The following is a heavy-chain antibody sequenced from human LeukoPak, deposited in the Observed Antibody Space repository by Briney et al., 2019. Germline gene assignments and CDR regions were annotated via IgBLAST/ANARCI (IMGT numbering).Heavy chain of an antibody. D-gene: IGHD3-22*01. CDR3: ARDSSRAWYYYDSSGSTFDP. J-gene: IGHJ5*02. V-gene: IGHV3-7*01. Sequence: GGSLRLSCAASGFTFSSYWMSWVRQAPGKGLEWVAHIKQDGSEKYYVDSVKGRFTISRDNAKNSLYLQMNSLRAEDTAVYYCARDSSRAWYYYDSSGSTFDPWGQGTLVTVSS. CDR1: GFTFSSYW. CDR2: IKQDGSEK.